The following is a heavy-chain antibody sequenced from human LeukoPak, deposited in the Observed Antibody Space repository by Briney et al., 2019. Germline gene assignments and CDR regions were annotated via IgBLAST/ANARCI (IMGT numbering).Heavy chain of an antibody. V-gene: IGHV1-18*01. CDR2: ISGYDGNT. D-gene: IGHD3-16*01. J-gene: IGHJ4*02. CDR3: ARDAYGLGKGYFDY. CDR1: GYAFSSYG. Sequence: ASVKVSCKASGYAFSSYGFSWVRQAPGQGLEWMGWISGYDGNTKSVDKLQGRVTLTTDTSTSTAYLELRSLTSDDTAVYYCARDAYGLGKGYFDYWGQGTLVTVSS.